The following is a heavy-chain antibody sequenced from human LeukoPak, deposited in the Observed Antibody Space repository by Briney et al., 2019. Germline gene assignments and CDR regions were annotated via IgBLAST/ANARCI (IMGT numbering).Heavy chain of an antibody. D-gene: IGHD3-22*01. V-gene: IGHV1-69*06. CDR3: ARVPHYYDSSGYYYHWFDP. J-gene: IGHJ5*02. CDR2: IIPIFGTA. Sequence: SVKVSCKASEGTFSSYAISWVRQVPGQGLEWMGGIIPIFGTANYAQKFQGRVTITADKSTSTAYMELSSLRSEDTAVYYCARVPHYYDSSGYYYHWFDPWGQGTLVTVSS. CDR1: EGTFSSYA.